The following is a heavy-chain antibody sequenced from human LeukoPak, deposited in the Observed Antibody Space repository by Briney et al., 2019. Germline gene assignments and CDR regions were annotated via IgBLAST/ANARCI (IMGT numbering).Heavy chain of an antibody. D-gene: IGHD2-2*01. CDR1: GFTLRSYG. Sequence: GGSLRLSCAASGFTLRSYGMSWVRRAPGKGLEWVSFISASDASTYYADSVKGRFITSRDTSDNTLYLEMKRLRDDDTAAYYWSKGCGSNSIYESWGQGTLVHVPS. CDR3: SKGCGSNSIYES. J-gene: IGHJ4*02. V-gene: IGHV3-23*01. CDR2: ISASDAST.